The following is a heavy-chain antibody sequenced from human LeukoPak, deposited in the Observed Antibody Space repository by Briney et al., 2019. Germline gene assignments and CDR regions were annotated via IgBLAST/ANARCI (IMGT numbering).Heavy chain of an antibody. V-gene: IGHV3-7*03. J-gene: IGHJ4*02. Sequence: GGSLRLSCAASGFTFSSYWMSWVRQAPGKGLEWVANIKQDGSEKYYVDSVKGRFTISRDNAKNSLYPQMNSLRAEDTAVYYCARVNDYVWGSYEDYWGQGTLATVSS. CDR3: ARVNDYVWGSYEDY. D-gene: IGHD3-16*01. CDR1: GFTFSSYW. CDR2: IKQDGSEK.